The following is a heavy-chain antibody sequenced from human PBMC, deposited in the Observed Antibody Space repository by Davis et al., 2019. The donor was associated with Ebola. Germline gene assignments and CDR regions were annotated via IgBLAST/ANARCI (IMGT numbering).Heavy chain of an antibody. V-gene: IGHV3-30*18. J-gene: IGHJ3*02. CDR2: ISKDGSDK. CDR3: AKEHGMRANWGFSAGAFDI. D-gene: IGHD7-27*01. Sequence: GESLKISCEGSGFSFRNYGMHWVRQAPGEGLEWVAVISKDGSDKYYADSVKGRFTISRDNSKNTLYLQMNSLRAEDTAVYYCAKEHGMRANWGFSAGAFDIWGQGTMVTVSS. CDR1: GFSFRNYG.